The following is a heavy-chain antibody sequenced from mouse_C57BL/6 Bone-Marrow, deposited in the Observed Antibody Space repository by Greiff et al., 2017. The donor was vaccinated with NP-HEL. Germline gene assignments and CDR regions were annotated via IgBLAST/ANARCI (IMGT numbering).Heavy chain of an antibody. CDR1: GFSFNTYA. J-gene: IGHJ1*03. CDR2: IRSKSNNYAT. CDR3: WGNSWYFDV. Sequence: EVKVVESGGGLVQPKGSLKLSCAASGFSFNTYAMNWVRQAPGKGLEWVARIRSKSNNYATYYADSVKDRFTISRDDSESMLYLQMNNLKTEDTAMYYCWGNSWYFDVWGTGTTVTVSS. V-gene: IGHV10-1*01. D-gene: IGHD2-1*01.